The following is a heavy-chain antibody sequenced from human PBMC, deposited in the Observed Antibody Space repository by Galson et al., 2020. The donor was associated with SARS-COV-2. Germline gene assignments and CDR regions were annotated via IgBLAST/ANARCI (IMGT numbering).Heavy chain of an antibody. CDR3: ARDSAAGGLRDAFDM. CDR2: INHFEDT. J-gene: IGHJ3*02. D-gene: IGHD2-15*01. CDR1: GASFSAYY. V-gene: IGHV4-34*01. Sequence: SQASETLSLTFAVPGASFSAYYCTWTPQPPAKGLKWIGEINHFEDTKYNPSPKSRVTTSLDTSRNQFSLKLSSVAAADTAVYYCARDSAAGGLRDAFDMWGQGTLLAVSS.